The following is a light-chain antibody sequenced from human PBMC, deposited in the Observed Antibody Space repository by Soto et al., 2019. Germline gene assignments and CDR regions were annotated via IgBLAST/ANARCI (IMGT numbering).Light chain of an antibody. CDR1: QSISSW. Sequence: DIQMTQSPSTLSASVGDRVTITCRASQSISSWLAWYQQKPGKAPKLLIYKASDLESGVPSRFSGSGSGTEFTLTISSLQPDDFATYYCQQYKSSPWTFGQGTKVDIK. V-gene: IGKV1-5*03. J-gene: IGKJ1*01. CDR3: QQYKSSPWT. CDR2: KAS.